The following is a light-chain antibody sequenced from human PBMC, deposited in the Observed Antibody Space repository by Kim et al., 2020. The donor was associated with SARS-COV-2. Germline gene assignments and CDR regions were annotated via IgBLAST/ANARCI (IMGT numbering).Light chain of an antibody. CDR2: HGS. J-gene: IGKJ4*01. V-gene: IGKV3D-20*01. Sequence: EIVLTQSPATLSLSPGERVTLSCGASQSVSNNHLAWYQQKPGLAPRLLIYHGSSRATGIPDRFSGSGSGTDFTLIISRLEPEDFAVYFCQQYGGSPPTFGGGTKVDIK. CDR3: QQYGGSPPT. CDR1: QSVSNNH.